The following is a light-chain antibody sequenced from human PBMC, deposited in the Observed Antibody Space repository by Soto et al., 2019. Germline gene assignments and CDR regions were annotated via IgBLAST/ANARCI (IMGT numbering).Light chain of an antibody. V-gene: IGKV3-15*01. Sequence: EIVMTQSPAPLSVSPGGKATPSFRASQSVSSNLAWYQQKPGQAPRLLIYGASTRAAGIPARFSGSGSGTEFTLTLTGLQSEDFAVYYCQQYNNWPQTFGQGTKV. CDR1: QSVSSN. CDR2: GAS. J-gene: IGKJ1*01. CDR3: QQYNNWPQT.